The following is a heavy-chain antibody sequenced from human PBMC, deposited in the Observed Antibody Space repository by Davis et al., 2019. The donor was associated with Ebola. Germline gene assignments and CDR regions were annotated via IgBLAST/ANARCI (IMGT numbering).Heavy chain of an antibody. CDR1: GYTFTSYG. Sequence: ASVKVSCKASGYTFTSYGISWVRQAPGQGLEWMGWISAYNGNTNYAQKLQGRVTMTTDTSTSTAYMELRSLRSDDTAVYYCARDQAFVVVPAALTYRRAFDIWGQGTMVTVSS. CDR2: ISAYNGNT. J-gene: IGHJ3*02. CDR3: ARDQAFVVVPAALTYRRAFDI. D-gene: IGHD2-2*01. V-gene: IGHV1-18*01.